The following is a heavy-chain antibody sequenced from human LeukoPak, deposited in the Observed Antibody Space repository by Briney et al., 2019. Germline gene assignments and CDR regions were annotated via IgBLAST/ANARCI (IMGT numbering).Heavy chain of an antibody. CDR1: GGSISGYY. CDR3: ARRGGRGVLRYFDWLLSGAFDI. J-gene: IGHJ3*02. D-gene: IGHD3-9*01. V-gene: IGHV4-34*01. Sequence: SETLSLTCTDSGGSISGYYWSWIRQPPGKGLEWIGEINHSGSTNYNPSLKSRVTISVDTSKNQFSLKLSSVTAADTAVYYCARRGGRGVLRYFDWLLSGAFDIWGQGTMLTVSS. CDR2: INHSGST.